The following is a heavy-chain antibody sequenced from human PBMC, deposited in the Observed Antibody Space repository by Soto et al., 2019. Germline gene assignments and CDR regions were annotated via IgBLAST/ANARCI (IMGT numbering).Heavy chain of an antibody. CDR1: GGSISSYY. D-gene: IGHD3-3*01. CDR2: IYYSGST. V-gene: IGHV4-59*06. CDR3: AARRFLDVRYFDY. Sequence: QVQLQESGPGLVKPSETLSLTCTVSGGSISSYYWSWIRQPPGKGLEWIGYIYYSGSTYYNPSLKSRVTISVDTSKNQFSLKLSSVTAADTAVYYCAARRFLDVRYFDYWGQGTLVTVSS. J-gene: IGHJ4*02.